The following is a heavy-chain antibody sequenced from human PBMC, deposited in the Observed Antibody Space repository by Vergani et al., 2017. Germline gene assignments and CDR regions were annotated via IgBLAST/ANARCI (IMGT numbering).Heavy chain of an antibody. CDR2: IDHTGRP. Sequence: QVQLQQWGGGLLKPSETLSLTCVVNGGSFTSYHWTWIRQSPWEGLEWVGDIDHTGRPDYNPSLKSRLTMSVDKSRNHFSLTLNSVTATDTAIYFCARVNTETNGHLYYYYYMDVWGQGTAVTVS. J-gene: IGHJ6*03. V-gene: IGHV4-34*01. CDR3: ARVNTETNGHLYYYYYMDV. CDR1: GGSFTSYH. D-gene: IGHD4-11*01.